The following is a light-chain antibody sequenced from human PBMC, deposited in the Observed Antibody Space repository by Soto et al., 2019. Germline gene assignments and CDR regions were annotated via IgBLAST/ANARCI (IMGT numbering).Light chain of an antibody. J-gene: IGKJ4*01. CDR2: GAS. Sequence: EIVLTQSPGTLSLSPGERATLSCRTSQSTTNNYLAWYQQKPGQAPRLLIYGASSRATGIPDRFSGSGSGTDFTLTISRLEPEDFAMYYCQQYGSSPLTFGGGAKVDIK. V-gene: IGKV3-20*01. CDR1: QSTTNNY. CDR3: QQYGSSPLT.